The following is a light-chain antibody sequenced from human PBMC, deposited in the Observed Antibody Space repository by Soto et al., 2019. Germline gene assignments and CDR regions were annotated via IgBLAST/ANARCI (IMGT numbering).Light chain of an antibody. V-gene: IGLV2-11*01. J-gene: IGLJ2*01. Sequence: QSALTQPRSVSGSPGQSVTISCTGTSSDVGGYNYVSWYQQHPGKAPKVIIYDVSKRPSGVPDRFSGSKSGSTASLTISGLQAEDESDYYCSSFAGSSTLVFGGGTQLTVL. CDR1: SSDVGGYNY. CDR3: SSFAGSSTLV. CDR2: DVS.